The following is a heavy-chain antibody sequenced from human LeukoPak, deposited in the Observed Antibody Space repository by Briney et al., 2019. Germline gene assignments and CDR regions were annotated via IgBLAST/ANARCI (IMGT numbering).Heavy chain of an antibody. CDR2: INHSGST. CDR1: GGSFSGYY. Sequence: SETLSLTCAVYGGSFSGYYWSWIRQPPGKGLEWIGEINHSGSTNYNPSLKSRVTISVDTSKNQFSLKLSSVTAADTAVYYCATTGYSGYVLDYWGQGTLVTVSS. V-gene: IGHV4-34*01. CDR3: ATTGYSGYVLDY. D-gene: IGHD5-12*01. J-gene: IGHJ4*02.